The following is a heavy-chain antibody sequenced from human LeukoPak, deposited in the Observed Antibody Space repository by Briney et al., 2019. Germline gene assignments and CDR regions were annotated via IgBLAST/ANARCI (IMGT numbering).Heavy chain of an antibody. CDR2: INHSGST. V-gene: IGHV4-34*01. D-gene: IGHD5-18*01. J-gene: IGHJ4*02. CDR1: GGSFSGYY. CDR3: ARIPTSGYGYLAIPVDY. Sequence: PSETLSLTCAVYGGSFSGYYWSWIRQPPGKGLEWIGEINHSGSTNYNPSLKSRVTISVDTSKNQFSLKLSSVTAADTAVYYCARIPTSGYGYLAIPVDYWGQGTLVTVSS.